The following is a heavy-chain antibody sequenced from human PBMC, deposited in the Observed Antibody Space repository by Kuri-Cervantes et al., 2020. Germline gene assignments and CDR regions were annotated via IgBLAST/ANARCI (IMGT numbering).Heavy chain of an antibody. V-gene: IGHV5-51*01. J-gene: IGHJ4*02. CDR3: ARSGRDGYRTLDY. CDR2: IYPDDSDI. CDR1: GYSFTNYW. Sequence: GESLKISCKGSGYSFTNYWSDWVRQMPGKGLEWMGIIYPDDSDIRYSPSFQGQVTISVDKSTNTAYLQWSSLKASDTAIYYCARSGRDGYRTLDYWGQGTLVTVSS. D-gene: IGHD5-24*01.